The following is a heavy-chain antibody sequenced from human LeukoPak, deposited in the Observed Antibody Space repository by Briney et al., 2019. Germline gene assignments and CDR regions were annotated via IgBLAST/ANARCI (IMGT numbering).Heavy chain of an antibody. D-gene: IGHD5-24*01. Sequence: SETLSLTCAVYGGSFSGYYWSWIRQPPGKGLEWIGEINHSGSTNYNPSLKSRVTISEDTSKNQFSLKLSSVTAADTAVYYCARFVDGYHDYWGQGTLVTVSS. CDR2: INHSGST. V-gene: IGHV4-34*01. J-gene: IGHJ4*02. CDR1: GGSFSGYY. CDR3: ARFVDGYHDY.